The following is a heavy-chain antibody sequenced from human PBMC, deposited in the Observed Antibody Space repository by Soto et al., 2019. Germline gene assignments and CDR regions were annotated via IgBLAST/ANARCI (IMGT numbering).Heavy chain of an antibody. V-gene: IGHV1-8*01. J-gene: IGHJ3*02. CDR1: GYTFTSYD. D-gene: IGHD1-1*01. CDR2: MNPNSGNT. CDR3: ARFFSVINWNTNAFDI. Sequence: ASVKVSCKASGYTFTSYDINWVRQATGQGLEWMGWMNPNSGNTGYAQKFQGRVTMTRNTSISTAYMELSSLRSEDTAVYYCARFFSVINWNTNAFDIWGQGTMVTVSS.